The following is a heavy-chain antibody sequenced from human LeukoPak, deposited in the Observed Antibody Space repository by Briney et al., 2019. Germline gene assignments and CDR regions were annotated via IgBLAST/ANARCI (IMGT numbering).Heavy chain of an antibody. J-gene: IGHJ3*01. CDR1: GGSISSGSYY. D-gene: IGHD1-26*01. Sequence: PSQTLSLTCTVSGGSISSGSYYWSWIRQPAGKGLEWIGRIYTSGSTNYNPSLKSRVTISVDTSKNQFSLKLSSVTAADTAVYYCARDVSGTGFDPWGQGTMVTVSS. CDR3: ARDVSGTGFDP. CDR2: IYTSGST. V-gene: IGHV4-61*02.